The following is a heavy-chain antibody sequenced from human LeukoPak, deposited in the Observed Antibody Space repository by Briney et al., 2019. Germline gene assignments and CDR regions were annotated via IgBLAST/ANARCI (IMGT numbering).Heavy chain of an antibody. CDR3: EIHSAAVAGDRAFDI. Sequence: SETLSLTCTPSGSSIVSYYWRWVRQPPGKGLEWIGYIYYSGSTNYNPSLKSRVTISVDSSKNQFSLKLTSVTAADTGVYYCEIHSAAVAGDRAFDIWGRGTIVTVSS. CDR2: IYYSGST. CDR1: GSSIVSYY. V-gene: IGHV4-59*08. D-gene: IGHD6-13*01. J-gene: IGHJ3*02.